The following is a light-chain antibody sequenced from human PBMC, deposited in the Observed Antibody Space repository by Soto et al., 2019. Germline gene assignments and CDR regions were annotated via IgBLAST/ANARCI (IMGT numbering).Light chain of an antibody. CDR3: QQYNNRPPLT. V-gene: IGKV3-15*01. CDR2: GAS. CDR1: QSVSTN. J-gene: IGKJ4*01. Sequence: EIVMTQSPATLSVSPGERATFSCRASQSVSTNLAWYQQKPGQAPRLLIFGASTRATGIPARFSGSGSGTEFTLTISSLQSEDFAVYYCQQYNNRPPLTFGGGTKVDI.